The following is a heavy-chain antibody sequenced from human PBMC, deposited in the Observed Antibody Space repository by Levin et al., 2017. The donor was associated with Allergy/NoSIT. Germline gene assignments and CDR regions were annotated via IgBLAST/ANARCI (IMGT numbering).Heavy chain of an antibody. D-gene: IGHD2-15*01. CDR2: IYYSGST. CDR1: GGSISSYY. CDR3: ARSQYCSGGSCYPSWFDP. V-gene: IGHV4-59*08. Sequence: SETLSLTCTVSGGSISSYYWSWIRQPPGKGLEWIGYIYYSGSTNYNPSLKSRVTISVDTSKNQFSLKLSSVTAADTAVYYCARSQYCSGGSCYPSWFDPWGQGTLVTVSS. J-gene: IGHJ5*02.